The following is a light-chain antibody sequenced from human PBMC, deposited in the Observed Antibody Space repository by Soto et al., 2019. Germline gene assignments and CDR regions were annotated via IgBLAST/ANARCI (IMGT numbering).Light chain of an antibody. CDR1: SSDVGSYNL. V-gene: IGLV2-23*01. CDR3: CSYAGSSPYVV. CDR2: EGS. Sequence: QAVVTQPASVSGSPGQSITISCTGTSSDVGSYNLVSWYQQHPGKAPKLMIYEGSKRPSGVSNRFSGSKSGNTASLTISGLQAEDEADYYCCSYAGSSPYVVFGGGTQLTVL. J-gene: IGLJ2*01.